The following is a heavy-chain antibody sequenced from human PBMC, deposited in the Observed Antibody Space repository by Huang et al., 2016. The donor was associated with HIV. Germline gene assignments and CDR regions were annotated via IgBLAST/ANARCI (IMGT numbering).Heavy chain of an antibody. D-gene: IGHD2-15*01. J-gene: IGHJ6*02. CDR1: GYTFTGYY. Sequence: QVQLVQSGAEVKKPGASVKVSCKASGYTFTGYYMHWVRQAPGHGLEWMGWINPKSGCTNYAQKFQGRVTMTRDTSISTAYMELSRLRSDDTAVYYCAREVVSATGYYYYGMDVWGQGTTVTVSS. CDR2: INPKSGCT. V-gene: IGHV1-2*02. CDR3: AREVVSATGYYYYGMDV.